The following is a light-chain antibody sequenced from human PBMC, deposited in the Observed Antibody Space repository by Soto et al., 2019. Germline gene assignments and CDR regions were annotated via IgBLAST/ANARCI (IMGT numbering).Light chain of an antibody. J-gene: IGKJ1*01. CDR1: QSVLYSSNNKNN. CDR2: WAS. CDR3: QQSYSTPPT. V-gene: IGKV4-1*01. Sequence: DIVMTQSPDSLAVSLGERATINCKSSQSVLYSSNNKNNLVWYQQKPGQPPKLLIYWASTRESGVPDRFSGSGSGTDFTLTISSLQAEDVAVYYCQQSYSTPPTFCPGTQVEIK.